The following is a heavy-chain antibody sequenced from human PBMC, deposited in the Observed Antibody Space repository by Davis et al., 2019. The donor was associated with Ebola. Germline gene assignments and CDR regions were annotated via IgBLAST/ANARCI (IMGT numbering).Heavy chain of an antibody. Sequence: SVKVSCKASGGTFSSYAISWVRQAPGQGLEWMGGIIPILGIANYAQKFQGRVTITRNTSISTAYMELSSLRSEDTAVYYCATGIAAAGTPEDAFDIWGQGTMVTVSS. J-gene: IGHJ3*02. CDR2: IIPILGIA. D-gene: IGHD6-13*01. V-gene: IGHV1-69*10. CDR3: ATGIAAAGTPEDAFDI. CDR1: GGTFSSYA.